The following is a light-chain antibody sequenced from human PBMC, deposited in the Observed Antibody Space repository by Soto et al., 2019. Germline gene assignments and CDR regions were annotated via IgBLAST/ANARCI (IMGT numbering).Light chain of an antibody. Sequence: QSVLTQPPSASGSPGQSVTISCTGTSSDVGGYNYVSWYQQHPGKAPKLMIYEVSKRPSGVPDRFSGSKSGNTASLTVSGLQAEDEADYYCSSYAGSNNFEVFGTGPKVTVL. CDR3: SSYAGSNNFEV. CDR1: SSDVGGYNY. J-gene: IGLJ1*01. CDR2: EVS. V-gene: IGLV2-8*01.